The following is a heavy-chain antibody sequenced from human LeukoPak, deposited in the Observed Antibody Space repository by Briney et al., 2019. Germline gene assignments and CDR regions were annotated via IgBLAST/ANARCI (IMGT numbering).Heavy chain of an antibody. V-gene: IGHV3-23*01. CDR3: PKDGRDSSGWYRNYYDY. CDR1: GFSFSSYA. Sequence: GGSLRLSCAASGFSFSSYAMSWVRQAPGKGLEWVSVTSAGGSGTYYADSVKGRFTISRDNSKNTLYLQMNSLRAEDTAVYYCPKDGRDSSGWYRNYYDYWGQGTLVTVSS. J-gene: IGHJ4*02. D-gene: IGHD6-19*01. CDR2: TSAGGSGT.